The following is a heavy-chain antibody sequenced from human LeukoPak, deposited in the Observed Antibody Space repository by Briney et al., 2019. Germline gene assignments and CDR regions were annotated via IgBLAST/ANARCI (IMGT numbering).Heavy chain of an antibody. Sequence: QPGRSLRLSCAASGFTFSSYGMHWVRQAPGKGLEWVAVISYDGSNKYYADSVKGRFTISRDNSKNTLYLQMNSLRAEDTAVYYCAKVGSSWYRGYLDYWGQGTLVTVSS. CDR1: GFTFSSYG. D-gene: IGHD6-13*01. J-gene: IGHJ4*02. V-gene: IGHV3-30*18. CDR3: AKVGSSWYRGYLDY. CDR2: ISYDGSNK.